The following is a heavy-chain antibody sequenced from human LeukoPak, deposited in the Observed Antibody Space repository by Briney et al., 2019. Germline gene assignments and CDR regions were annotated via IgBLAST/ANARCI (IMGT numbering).Heavy chain of an antibody. D-gene: IGHD3-10*01. CDR3: AKSGGLSGSGRLAMDV. V-gene: IGHV3-23*01. CDR2: TSGSGGST. Sequence: GGSLRLSCAASGFTFSTYAMSWVRLAPWKGLEWVSGTSGSGGSTYYADSVKGRFTSSRDNSNNTLYVQMNSLRVEDTAVYYCAKSGGLSGSGRLAMDVWGQGTTVTVSS. CDR1: GFTFSTYA. J-gene: IGHJ6*02.